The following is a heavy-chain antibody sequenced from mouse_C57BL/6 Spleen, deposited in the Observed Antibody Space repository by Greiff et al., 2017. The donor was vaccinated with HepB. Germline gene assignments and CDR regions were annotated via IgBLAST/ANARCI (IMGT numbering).Heavy chain of an antibody. V-gene: IGHV1-54*01. J-gene: IGHJ2*01. CDR1: GYAFTNYL. D-gene: IGHD2-4*01. CDR3: ARSPIYYDYDAYFDY. CDR2: INPGSGGT. Sequence: VQLQESGAELVRPGTSVKVSCKASGYAFTNYLIEWVKQRPGQGLEWIGVINPGSGGTNYNEKFKGKATLTADKSSSTAYMQLSSLTSEDSAVYFCARSPIYYDYDAYFDYWGQGTTLTVSS.